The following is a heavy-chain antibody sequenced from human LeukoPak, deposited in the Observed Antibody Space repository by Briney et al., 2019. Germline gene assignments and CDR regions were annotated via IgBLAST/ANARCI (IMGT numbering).Heavy chain of an antibody. CDR3: VKGSSGWYSGTDH. Sequence: PGGSLRLSCSASGFTFSSYAMHWVRQAPGKGLEYVSAISSNGGSTYYADSVKGRFTISRDNSKNTLYLQMSSLRAEDTAVYYCVKGSSGWYSGTDHWGQGTLVTVSS. V-gene: IGHV3-64D*06. D-gene: IGHD6-19*01. CDR1: GFTFSSYA. J-gene: IGHJ4*02. CDR2: ISSNGGST.